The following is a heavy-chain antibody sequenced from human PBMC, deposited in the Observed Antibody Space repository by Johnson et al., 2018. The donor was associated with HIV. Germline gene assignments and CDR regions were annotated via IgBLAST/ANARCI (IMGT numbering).Heavy chain of an antibody. V-gene: IGHV3-30-3*01. J-gene: IGHJ3*01. CDR2: ISYYGTNK. CDR3: ARDPGNGGRPFDAFDV. Sequence: QVQLVEFGGGVVQPGRSLRLSCAASGFTFSSYAIHWVRQAPGTGLEWVALISYYGTNKYYADSVKGRFTISRDNSKNTVFLQMDSLRGEDTAVYYCARDPGNGGRPFDAFDVWGQGTMVTVSS. CDR1: GFTFSSYA. D-gene: IGHD4-23*01.